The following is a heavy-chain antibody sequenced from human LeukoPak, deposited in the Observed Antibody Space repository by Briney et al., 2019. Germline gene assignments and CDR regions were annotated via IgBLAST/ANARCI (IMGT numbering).Heavy chain of an antibody. J-gene: IGHJ4*02. Sequence: PGGSLRLSCAASAFTFRSYAMIWVRQAPGKGLEWVSGISGSGGSTYYSDSARARFTISRDNSHNTIYLQTNSLRAEDTAVYYCAQGAASRGYTYVANWGQGTLVTVSS. CDR3: AQGAASRGYTYVAN. D-gene: IGHD5-18*01. CDR2: ISGSGGST. CDR1: AFTFRSYA. V-gene: IGHV3-23*01.